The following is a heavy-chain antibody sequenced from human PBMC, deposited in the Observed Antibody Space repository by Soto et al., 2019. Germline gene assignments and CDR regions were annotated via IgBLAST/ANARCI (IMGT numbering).Heavy chain of an antibody. CDR2: ISGSGGST. J-gene: IGHJ4*02. CDR1: GFTFSSYA. D-gene: IGHD6-13*01. CDR3: AKDLEGSSRRFDY. V-gene: IGHV3-23*01. Sequence: GGSLRLSCAASGFTFSSYAMSWVRQAPGKGLEWVSAISGSGGSTYYADSVKGRFTISRDNSKNTPYLQMNSLRAEDTAVYYCAKDLEGSSRRFDYWGQGTLVTVSS.